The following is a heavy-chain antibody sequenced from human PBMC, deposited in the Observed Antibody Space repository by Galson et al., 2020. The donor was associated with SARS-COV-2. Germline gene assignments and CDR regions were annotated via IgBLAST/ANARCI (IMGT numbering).Heavy chain of an antibody. CDR3: ARRRYSSSSGYYFDY. V-gene: IGHV3-53*01. J-gene: IGHJ4*02. CDR1: GFTVSSNY. CDR2: IYSGGST. Sequence: GGTLRLSCAASGFTVSSNYMSWVRQAPGKGLEWVSVIYSGGSTYYADSVKGRFTISRDNSKNTLYLQMNSLRAEDTAVYYCARRRYSSSSGYYFDYWGQGTLVTVSS. D-gene: IGHD6-6*01.